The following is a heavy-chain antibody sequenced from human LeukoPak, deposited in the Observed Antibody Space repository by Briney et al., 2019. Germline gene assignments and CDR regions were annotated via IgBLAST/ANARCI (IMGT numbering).Heavy chain of an antibody. CDR3: ARGFRGLNWNDVGFDY. V-gene: IGHV1-2*02. J-gene: IGHJ4*02. CDR1: GYTFTDYY. Sequence: ASVKVSCKASGYTFTDYYIHWVRQAPGQGLEWMGWINPNSGGTNYAQKFQGRVTMTRDTSISTAYMELSRLRSDDTAVYYCARGFRGLNWNDVGFDYWGQGTRVTVSS. CDR2: INPNSGGT. D-gene: IGHD1-1*01.